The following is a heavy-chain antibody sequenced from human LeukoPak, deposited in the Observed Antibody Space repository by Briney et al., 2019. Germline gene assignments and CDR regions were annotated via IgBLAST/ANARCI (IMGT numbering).Heavy chain of an antibody. V-gene: IGHV4-59*12. CDR2: IYYSGNT. J-gene: IGHJ6*03. CDR1: GGSISTCY. CDR3: ARGYCSGGSCYSYYYYNYMDV. Sequence: SETLSLTCIVSGGSISTCYWSWIRQPPGKGLEWIGYIYYSGNTNYNPSLKSRVTISVDTSKNQFSLKLSSVTAADTAVYYCARGYCSGGSCYSYYYYNYMDVWGKGTTVTVSS. D-gene: IGHD2-15*01.